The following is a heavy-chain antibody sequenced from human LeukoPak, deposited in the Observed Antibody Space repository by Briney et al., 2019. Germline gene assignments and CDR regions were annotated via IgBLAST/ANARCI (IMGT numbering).Heavy chain of an antibody. Sequence: SETLSLTCNVSGGSISSYYWSWIRQPAGKGLEWIGYIYYSGSTNYNPSLKSRVTISVDTSKNQFSLKLSSVTAADTAVYYCARQKATVTYPFDYWGQGTLVTVSS. CDR1: GGSISSYY. D-gene: IGHD4-17*01. CDR2: IYYSGST. CDR3: ARQKATVTYPFDY. J-gene: IGHJ4*02. V-gene: IGHV4-59*08.